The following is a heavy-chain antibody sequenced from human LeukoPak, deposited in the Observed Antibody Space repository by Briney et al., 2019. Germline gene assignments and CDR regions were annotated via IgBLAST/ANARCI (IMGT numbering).Heavy chain of an antibody. CDR2: IYYSGST. CDR1: GGSISSSSYY. J-gene: IGHJ5*02. D-gene: IGHD3-10*01. Sequence: SETLSLTCTVSGGSISSSSYYWGWIRQPPGKGLEWIGSIYYSGSTYYNPSLKSRVTISVDTSKNQFSLKLSSVTAADTAVYYCARDYYMLQGLHWFDPWGQGTLVSVSS. CDR3: ARDYYMLQGLHWFDP. V-gene: IGHV4-39*07.